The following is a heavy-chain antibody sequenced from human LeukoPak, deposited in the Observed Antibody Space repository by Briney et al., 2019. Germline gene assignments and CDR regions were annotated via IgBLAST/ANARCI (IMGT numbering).Heavy chain of an antibody. CDR2: FEPEDGET. CDR1: GNTLSDLS. D-gene: IGHD3-10*01. J-gene: IGHJ3*01. CDR3: ANLRGGITCCDAFDV. V-gene: IGHV1-24*01. Sequence: ASVKVSCKVSGNTLSDLSIHWVRQAPGKGLEWMGGFEPEDGETLYAQKFQGRVTMTEDTSTDTAYMELSSLRSEGTAIYFCANLRGGITCCDAFDVWGQGTVVIVSS.